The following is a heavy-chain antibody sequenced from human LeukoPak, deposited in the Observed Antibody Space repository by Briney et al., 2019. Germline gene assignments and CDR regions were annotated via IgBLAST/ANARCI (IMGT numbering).Heavy chain of an antibody. CDR3: AKDIVATKPPYYYYYMDV. V-gene: IGHV3-9*01. Sequence: SLRLSCAAYGFTLDDYAMHWDRQAPGKGLEWVAGISWYSGSIGYADSVKGRFTISRDNAKNSLYLQMHSLRAEDTALYYCAKDIVATKPPYYYYYMDVWGKGTTVTVSS. D-gene: IGHD5-12*01. CDR2: ISWYSGSI. CDR1: GFTLDDYA. J-gene: IGHJ6*03.